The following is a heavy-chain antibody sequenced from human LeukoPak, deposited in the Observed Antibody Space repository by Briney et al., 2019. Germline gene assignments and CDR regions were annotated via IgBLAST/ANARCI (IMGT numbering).Heavy chain of an antibody. CDR2: IRYDGSNK. Sequence: GGSLRLSCAASGFNFISYGMQWVRQAPGKGLDWVAFIRYDGSNKYYTDSVKGRFTISRDNAKKSLYLQMNSLRAEDTAVYYCARGEYGTGSYYSLPVYYFDYWGQGTLVTVSS. D-gene: IGHD3-10*01. CDR1: GFNFISYG. V-gene: IGHV3-30*02. J-gene: IGHJ4*02. CDR3: ARGEYGTGSYYSLPVYYFDY.